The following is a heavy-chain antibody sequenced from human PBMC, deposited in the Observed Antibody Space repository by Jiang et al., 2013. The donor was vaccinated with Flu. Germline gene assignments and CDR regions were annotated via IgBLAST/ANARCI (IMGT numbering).Heavy chain of an antibody. CDR1: GYTFTSYY. D-gene: IGHD2-2*01. CDR3: ARGYCSSTSCYFWYFDL. J-gene: IGHJ2*01. V-gene: IGHV1-46*01. Sequence: SGYTFTSYYMHWVRQAPGQGLEWMGIINPSGGSTSYAQKFQGRVTMTRDTSTSTVYMELSSLRSEDTAVYYCARGYCSSTSCYFWYFDLWGRGTLVTVSS. CDR2: INPSGGST.